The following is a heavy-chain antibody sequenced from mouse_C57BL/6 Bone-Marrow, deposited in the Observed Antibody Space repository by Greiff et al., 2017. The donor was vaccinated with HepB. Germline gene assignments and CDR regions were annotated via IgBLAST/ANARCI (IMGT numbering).Heavy chain of an antibody. Sequence: VQLQQSGAELVRPGASVKLSCTASGFNIKDDSMHWVKLSPEKSLEWIGRFDPENGDTEYTSKFKGKATLTADTSSNTAYLQLSRLTSEDTAVYYCTTASCYVAYWGQGTLLTVSS. D-gene: IGHD1-1*01. CDR1: GFNIKDDS. CDR3: TTASCYVAY. V-gene: IGHV14-4*01. CDR2: FDPENGDT. J-gene: IGHJ3*01.